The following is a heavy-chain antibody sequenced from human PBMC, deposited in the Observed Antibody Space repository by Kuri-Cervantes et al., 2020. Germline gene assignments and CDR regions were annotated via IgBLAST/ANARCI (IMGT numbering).Heavy chain of an antibody. CDR1: GFTFSSYD. CDR3: AKDHYGGNSRGAFDI. J-gene: IGHJ3*02. D-gene: IGHD4-23*01. CDR2: IGTTGGAADTPGGT. V-gene: IGHV3-13*01. Sequence: GGSLRLSCSAYGFTFSSYDMHWVRQPPGKGLEWVSAIGTTGGAADTPGGTFYAASVKGRFTIYRDNSNNTVYVQMNSLRDEDTAMYYCAKDHYGGNSRGAFDIWDQGTMVTVSS.